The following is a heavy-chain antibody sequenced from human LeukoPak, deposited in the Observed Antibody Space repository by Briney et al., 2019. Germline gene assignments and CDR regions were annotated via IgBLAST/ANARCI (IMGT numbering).Heavy chain of an antibody. V-gene: IGHV4-4*07. CDR2: IHTSGST. D-gene: IGHD3-22*01. Sequence: SETLSLTCTVSGGSISSYYWSWIRQPAGKGLEWIGRIHTSGSTNYSPSLKSRVTMSVDTSKNQFSLKLSSVTAADTAVYYCARDRYYYDSSVRYFDYWGQGTLVTVSS. CDR3: ARDRYYYDSSVRYFDY. J-gene: IGHJ4*02. CDR1: GGSISSYY.